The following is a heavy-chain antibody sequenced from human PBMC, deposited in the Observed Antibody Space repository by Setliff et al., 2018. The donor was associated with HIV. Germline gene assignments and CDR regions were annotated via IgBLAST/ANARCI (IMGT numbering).Heavy chain of an antibody. CDR2: IYPGDSYT. CDR3: ARCRSYYDSSGYYPPPFDAFDI. CDR1: GYTFTSYW. Sequence: LGESLKISCKGSGYTFTSYWIGWVRQMPGKGLEWMGIIYPGDSYTRYSPSFQGQVTISADKSIRTAYLQWSSLKASDTALYYCARCRSYYDSSGYYPPPFDAFDIWGQGTMVTVSS. D-gene: IGHD3-22*01. J-gene: IGHJ3*02. V-gene: IGHV5-51*01.